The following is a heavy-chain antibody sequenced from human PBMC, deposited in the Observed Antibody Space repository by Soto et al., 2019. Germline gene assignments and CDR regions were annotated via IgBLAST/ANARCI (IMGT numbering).Heavy chain of an antibody. J-gene: IGHJ4*02. CDR3: AKGGRQWLVTSDFNY. Sequence: VQLVESGGGVVQPGRSLRLSCAASGFTFSDYAMHWVRQAPGKGLEWVAVVSHDGRNTHYADSVKGRFTISRDSSKNTVSLEMTSLRAADTAFYYCAKGGRQWLVTSDFNYWGQGALVTVSS. CDR1: GFTFSDYA. CDR2: VSHDGRNT. V-gene: IGHV3-30*18. D-gene: IGHD6-19*01.